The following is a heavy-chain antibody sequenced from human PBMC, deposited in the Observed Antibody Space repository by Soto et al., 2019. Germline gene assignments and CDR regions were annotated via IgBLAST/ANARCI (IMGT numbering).Heavy chain of an antibody. CDR3: ARGGSITMVRGVITPPKSRNYYYYGMDV. V-gene: IGHV1-69*01. CDR2: IIPIFGTA. Sequence: SVKVSCKASGGTFSSYAISWVRQAPGQGLEWMEGIIPIFGTANYAQKFQGRVTITADESTSTAYMELSSLKSEDTAVYYCARGGSITMVRGVITPPKSRNYYYYGMDVWGRGTTVTVSS. J-gene: IGHJ6*02. D-gene: IGHD3-10*01. CDR1: GGTFSSYA.